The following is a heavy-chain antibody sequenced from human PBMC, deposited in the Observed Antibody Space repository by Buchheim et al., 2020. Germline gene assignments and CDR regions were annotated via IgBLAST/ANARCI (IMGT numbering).Heavy chain of an antibody. V-gene: IGHV3-30-3*01. D-gene: IGHD1-26*01. CDR2: MSYDGYSK. CDR3: AREGGTSGTCGYFDI. J-gene: IGHJ2*01. CDR1: EFTFSNSI. Sequence: LVESGGDVVQPGGSLRLSCSVSEFTFSNSIIHWVRQAPGKGLEWVTAMSYDGYSKYYADSVKGRFTISRDSSKNERFVQMDSLRPEDTGVYYCAREGGTSGTCGYFDIWGRGTL.